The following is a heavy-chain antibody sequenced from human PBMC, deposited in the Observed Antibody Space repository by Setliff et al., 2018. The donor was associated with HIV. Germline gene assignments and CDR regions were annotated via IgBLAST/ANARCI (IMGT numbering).Heavy chain of an antibody. Sequence: SETLSLTCTVSGGSISSSSYYWGWIRQPPGKGLEWIGSIYYSGSTYYNPSLESRITISVDTSKKQFSLDLSSVTAADTAVYFCARAIVKTGYHTKSRVFDYWGQGTLVTVSS. CDR3: ARAIVKTGYHTKSRVFDY. CDR2: IYYSGST. D-gene: IGHD3-9*01. J-gene: IGHJ4*02. CDR1: GGSISSSSYY. V-gene: IGHV4-39*07.